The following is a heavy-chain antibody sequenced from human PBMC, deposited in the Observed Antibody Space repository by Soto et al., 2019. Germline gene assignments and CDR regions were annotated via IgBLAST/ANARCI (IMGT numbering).Heavy chain of an antibody. CDR1: GFTFSSYA. CDR2: ISYDGSNK. V-gene: IGHV3-30-3*01. CDR3: VRESYYFDY. Sequence: QVQLVESGGGVVQPGRSLRLSCAASGFTFSSYAMHWVRQAPGKGLEWVAVISYDGSNKYYADSVKGRFTISRDNSKNTLYLQMNSLRAEDTAVYYCVRESYYFDYWGQGTLVTVSS. J-gene: IGHJ4*02.